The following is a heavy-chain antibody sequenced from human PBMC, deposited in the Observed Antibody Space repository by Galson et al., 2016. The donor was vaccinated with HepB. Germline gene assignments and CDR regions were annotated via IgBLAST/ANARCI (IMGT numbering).Heavy chain of an antibody. CDR2: ISGRGGNT. CDR3: EGYSDPFDI. D-gene: IGHD3-22*01. CDR1: GFTFSIYA. Sequence: SLRLSCAASGFTFSIYAMSWVRQAPGKGLEWVSGISGRGGNTYHADSVKGRFTISRDTSKNTLYLQMNNLRAEDTAIYYCEGYSDPFDIWGQGTMVTVSS. V-gene: IGHV3-23*01. J-gene: IGHJ3*02.